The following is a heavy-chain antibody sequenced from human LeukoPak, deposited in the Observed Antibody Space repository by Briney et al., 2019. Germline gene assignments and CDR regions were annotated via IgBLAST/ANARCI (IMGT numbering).Heavy chain of an antibody. Sequence: GGSLRLSCAASGFTFSSYAMSWVRQAPGRGLEWVSAISASGGSTYYADSVKGRFTISRDNSKNTLYVQMNSLRAEDTAVYYCAKDTSGYSSSWSDYWGQGTLVTVSS. V-gene: IGHV3-23*01. D-gene: IGHD6-13*01. CDR3: AKDTSGYSSSWSDY. CDR2: ISASGGST. J-gene: IGHJ4*02. CDR1: GFTFSSYA.